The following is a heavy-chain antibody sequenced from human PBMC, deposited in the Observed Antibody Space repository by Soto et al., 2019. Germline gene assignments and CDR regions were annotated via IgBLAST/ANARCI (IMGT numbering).Heavy chain of an antibody. CDR2: INAGNGNT. CDR1: GYTFTSYA. V-gene: IGHV1-3*01. D-gene: IGHD2-2*01. CDR3: ARGRYCSSTSCSFYNWFDP. J-gene: IGHJ5*02. Sequence: ASVKVSCKASGYTFTSYATHWVRQAPGQRLEWMGWINAGNGNTKYSQKFQGRVTITRDTSASTAYMELSSLRSEDTAVYCCARGRYCSSTSCSFYNWFDPWGQGTLVTVSS.